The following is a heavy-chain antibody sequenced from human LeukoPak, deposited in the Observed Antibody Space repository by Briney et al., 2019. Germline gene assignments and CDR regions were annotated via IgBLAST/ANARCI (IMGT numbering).Heavy chain of an antibody. D-gene: IGHD5-18*01. CDR2: IYYSGST. CDR1: GGSISSYY. J-gene: IGHJ4*02. CDR3: ASVRGYSYYFDY. V-gene: IGHV4-59*01. Sequence: SETLSLTCTVSGGSISSYYWSWIRQPPGKGLEWIGYIYYSGSTNYNPSLKSRVTISVDTSKNQFSLKLSSVTAADTDVYYCASVRGYSYYFDYWGQGTLVTVSS.